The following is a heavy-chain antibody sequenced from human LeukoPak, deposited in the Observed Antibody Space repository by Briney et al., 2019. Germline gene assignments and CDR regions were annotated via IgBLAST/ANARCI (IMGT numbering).Heavy chain of an antibody. D-gene: IGHD1-26*01. CDR1: GFTFSIYG. V-gene: IGHV3-30*18. J-gene: IGHJ4*02. CDR3: AKEDWGATGS. Sequence: SGGSLRLSCAASGFTFSIYGMHWVRQAPGKGLEWVAVISYDGNNKYYADSVKGRFTISRDNSKNTLYLQMNSLRAEDTAVYYCAKEDWGATGSWGQGTLVTVSS. CDR2: ISYDGNNK.